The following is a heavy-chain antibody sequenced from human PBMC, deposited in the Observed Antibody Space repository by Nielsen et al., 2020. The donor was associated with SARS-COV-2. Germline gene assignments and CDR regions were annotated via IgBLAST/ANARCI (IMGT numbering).Heavy chain of an antibody. Sequence: GGSLRPSCAASGFSISNYALHWVRQAPGKGLEWVAMISYEGSYKYYADSVKGRFAISRENSRNTVFLQMNSLTTDDTAVYYCARGAVAGASSLDYWGQGTLVTVSS. D-gene: IGHD6-19*01. J-gene: IGHJ4*02. CDR1: GFSISNYA. V-gene: IGHV3-30*09. CDR3: ARGAVAGASSLDY. CDR2: ISYEGSYK.